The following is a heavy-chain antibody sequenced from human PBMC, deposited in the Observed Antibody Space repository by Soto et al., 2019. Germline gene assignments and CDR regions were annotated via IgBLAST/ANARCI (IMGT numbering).Heavy chain of an antibody. J-gene: IGHJ6*03. CDR3: AREHGITIFGVVIKYYYYMDV. D-gene: IGHD3-3*01. Sequence: GGSLRLSCAASGFTFSDHYMDWVRQAPGKGLEWVGRTRNKANSYTTEYAASVKGRFTISRDDSKNSLYLQMNSLKTEDTAVYYCAREHGITIFGVVIKYYYYMDVWGKGTTVTVSS. CDR2: TRNKANSYTT. CDR1: GFTFSDHY. V-gene: IGHV3-72*01.